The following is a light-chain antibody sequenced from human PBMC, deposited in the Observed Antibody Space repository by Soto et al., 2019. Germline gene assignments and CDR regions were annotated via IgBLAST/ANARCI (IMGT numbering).Light chain of an antibody. V-gene: IGLV1-44*01. Sequence: QSALTQPPSASGTPGRRVTISCSGSSSNIGSNTVNWYQQLPGTAPKLLIYSNNQRPSGVPDRFSGSKSGTSASLAISGLQSEDEADYYCAAWDDSLNADYVFGTGTKVTVL. CDR1: SSNIGSNT. CDR2: SNN. J-gene: IGLJ1*01. CDR3: AAWDDSLNADYV.